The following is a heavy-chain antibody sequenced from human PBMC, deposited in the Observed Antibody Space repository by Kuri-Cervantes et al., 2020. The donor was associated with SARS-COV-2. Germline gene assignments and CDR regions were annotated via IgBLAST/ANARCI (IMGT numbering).Heavy chain of an antibody. Sequence: SETLSLTCTVSGGSISSGSYYWSWIRQPPGKGLEWIGEINHSGSTNYNPSLKSRVTISVDTSKHQLSLKLSSVTAADTAVYYCAGSPGGVFDCWGQGTLVTVSS. V-gene: IGHV4-39*07. CDR2: INHSGST. J-gene: IGHJ4*02. CDR3: AGSPGGVFDC. D-gene: IGHD3-16*01. CDR1: GGSISSGSYY.